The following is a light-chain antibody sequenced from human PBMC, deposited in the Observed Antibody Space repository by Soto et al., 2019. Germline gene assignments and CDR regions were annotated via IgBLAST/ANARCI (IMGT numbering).Light chain of an antibody. Sequence: EIVMTQSPATLAASPGERVTLSCRASQTVSTNLAWYPQKRGQAPRLLIYGASTRATDFPARFSGSGSGTEFTLTISRLQSEDFATYLCQQYNSYTITFGQGTRLEI. V-gene: IGKV3-15*01. CDR1: QTVSTN. CDR2: GAS. J-gene: IGKJ5*01. CDR3: QQYNSYTIT.